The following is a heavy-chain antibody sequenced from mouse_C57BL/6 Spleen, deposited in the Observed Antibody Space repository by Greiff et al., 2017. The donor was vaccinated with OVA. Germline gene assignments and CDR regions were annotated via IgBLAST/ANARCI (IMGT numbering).Heavy chain of an antibody. CDR3: ARQIRRYFDV. V-gene: IGHV5-6*01. J-gene: IGHJ1*03. D-gene: IGHD2-4*01. CDR1: GFTFSSYG. Sequence: EVQLVESGGDLVKPGGSLKLSCAASGFTFSSYGMSWVRQTPDKRLEWVATISSGGSYTYYPDSVKGRFTISRDNAKNTLYLQMSSLKSEDTAMYYCARQIRRYFDVWGTGTTVTVSS. CDR2: ISSGGSYT.